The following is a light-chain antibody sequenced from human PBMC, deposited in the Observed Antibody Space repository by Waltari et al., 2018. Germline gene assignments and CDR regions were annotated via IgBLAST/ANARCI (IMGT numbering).Light chain of an antibody. CDR3: GTWDSSLSAVV. V-gene: IGLV1-51*01. CDR2: DNN. CDR1: SPTIGSSY. Sequence: QSVLTRPPSVSAATGQRLTIYCPGSSPTIGSSYVSCYQQLPGPAPKLLIHDNNKPPAGIPDRFSGSKSGTSATLRITGLQTGDEADYYCGTWDSSLSAVVFGGGTKLTVL. J-gene: IGLJ2*01.